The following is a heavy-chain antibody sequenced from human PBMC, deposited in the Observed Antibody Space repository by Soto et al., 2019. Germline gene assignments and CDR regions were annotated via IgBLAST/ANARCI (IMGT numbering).Heavy chain of an antibody. Sequence: GGSLRLSCAASGFTFSSYSMDWARQAPGKGLEWVAAISNSGSYIYYADSVKGRFTISRDNSKNTLYLQMNSLRVEDTSVYYCTREGHSGSYLNDAFDVWGQGTMVTVSS. CDR1: GFTFSSYS. V-gene: IGHV3-21*01. J-gene: IGHJ3*01. CDR3: TREGHSGSYLNDAFDV. CDR2: ISNSGSYI. D-gene: IGHD1-26*01.